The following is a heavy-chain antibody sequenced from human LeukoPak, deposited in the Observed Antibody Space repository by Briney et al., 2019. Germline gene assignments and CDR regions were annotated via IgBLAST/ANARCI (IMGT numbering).Heavy chain of an antibody. CDR3: ARDRNRIQLWFRYYYYGMDV. CDR2: VITIFGTA. CDR1: GGTSSSYA. V-gene: IGHV1-69*06. Sequence: SVKISCKASGGTSSSYAISWVRQTPGQGLEWMGGVITIFGTAHYTQKFQGRVTITADKSTSTAYMELSSLRSEDTAVYYCARDRNRIQLWFRYYYYGMDVWGQGTTVTVSS. D-gene: IGHD5-18*01. J-gene: IGHJ6*02.